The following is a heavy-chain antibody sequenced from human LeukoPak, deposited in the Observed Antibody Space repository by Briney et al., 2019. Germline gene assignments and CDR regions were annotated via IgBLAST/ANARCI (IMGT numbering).Heavy chain of an antibody. CDR3: ASRDANTAAAFDI. J-gene: IGHJ3*02. CDR2: MYTSGIT. D-gene: IGHD2-21*02. Sequence: SETLSLTCTVSGGSISSYSWSWIRQPAGKGLEWIGHMYTSGITNYNPSLKSRVTMSVDTSKKQFSLKLRSVTAADTAVYYCASRDANTAAAFDIWGQGTMLTVSS. CDR1: GGSISSYS. V-gene: IGHV4-4*07.